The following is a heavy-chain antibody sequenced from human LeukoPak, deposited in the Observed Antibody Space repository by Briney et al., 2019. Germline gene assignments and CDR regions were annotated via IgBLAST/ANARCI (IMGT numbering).Heavy chain of an antibody. CDR1: GGSFSGYY. D-gene: IGHD3-9*01. J-gene: IGHJ4*02. CDR2: INHSGST. CDR3: ARHEGDILTGYYNGFDY. Sequence: SETLSLTCAVYGGSFSGYYWSWIRQPPEKGLEWIGEINHSGSTNYNPSLKSRVTISVDTSKNQFSLKLSSVTAADTAVYYCARHEGDILTGYYNGFDYWGQGTLVTVSS. V-gene: IGHV4-34*01.